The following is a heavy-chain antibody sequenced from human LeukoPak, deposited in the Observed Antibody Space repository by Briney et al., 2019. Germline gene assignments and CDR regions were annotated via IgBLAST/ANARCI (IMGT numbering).Heavy chain of an antibody. J-gene: IGHJ4*02. CDR3: AKVPSRDGYNSLDY. Sequence: PGGSLRLSCAASGFTFSSYWMHWVRQAPGKGLVWVSRINSDGSSTSYADSVKGRFTISRDNAKNTLYLQVNSLRAEDTAVYYCAKVPSRDGYNSLDYWGQGTLVTVSS. V-gene: IGHV3-74*01. D-gene: IGHD5-24*01. CDR1: GFTFSSYW. CDR2: INSDGSST.